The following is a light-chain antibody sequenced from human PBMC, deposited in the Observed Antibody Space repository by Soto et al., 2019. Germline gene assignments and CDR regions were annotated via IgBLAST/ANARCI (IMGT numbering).Light chain of an antibody. CDR2: GNS. J-gene: IGLJ2*01. CDR1: RSKIEAGYD. Sequence: QSVLTQPPSVSGAPGQRVTISCTGSRSKIEAGYDVHWYQQLPGTAPKLLIYGNSNRPSGVPDRFSGSKSGTSASLAITGLQAEDEADYYCQSYDSSLSGWVFGGGTKLTVL. CDR3: QSYDSSLSGWV. V-gene: IGLV1-40*01.